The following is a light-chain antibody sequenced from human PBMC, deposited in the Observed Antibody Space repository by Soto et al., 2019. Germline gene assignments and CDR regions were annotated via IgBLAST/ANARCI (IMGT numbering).Light chain of an antibody. V-gene: IGKV3D-20*02. CDR2: DAS. Sequence: EIVLTQSPGTLSLSPGERATLSCRASQSVSSSYLVWHQQKPGHAPRLLIYDASNRATGIPARFSGSGSGTDFTLTISSLEPEDFAVYYCQQRSNWPWTFGQGTKVDIK. J-gene: IGKJ1*01. CDR1: QSVSSSY. CDR3: QQRSNWPWT.